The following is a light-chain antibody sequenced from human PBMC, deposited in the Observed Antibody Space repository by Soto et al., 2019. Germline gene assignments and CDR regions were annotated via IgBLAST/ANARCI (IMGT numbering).Light chain of an antibody. Sequence: QLVLTQSPSASASLGASVKLTCTLSSGHSSYAIAWHQKQPGKGPRYLMDLNNDGSHTKGDGIPDRFSGSSSGADRYLIISSLQSEDEAEYYCLTWGTGFQFFGGGTKLTVL. CDR2: LNNDGSH. CDR3: LTWGTGFQF. J-gene: IGLJ2*01. V-gene: IGLV4-69*01. CDR1: SGHSSYA.